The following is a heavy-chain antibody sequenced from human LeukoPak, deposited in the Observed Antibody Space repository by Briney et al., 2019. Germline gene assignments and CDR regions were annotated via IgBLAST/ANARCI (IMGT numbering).Heavy chain of an antibody. CDR2: IYTSGST. CDR1: GGSISSGSYY. D-gene: IGHD3-16*01. V-gene: IGHV4-61*02. CDR3: AREGGPWYFDL. Sequence: SETLSLTCTVSGGSISSGSYYWSWIRQPAGKGLEWIGRIYTSGSTNYNPSLKSRVTISVDTSKNQFSLKLSSVTAADTAVYYCAREGGPWYFDLWGRGTLVTVSS. J-gene: IGHJ2*01.